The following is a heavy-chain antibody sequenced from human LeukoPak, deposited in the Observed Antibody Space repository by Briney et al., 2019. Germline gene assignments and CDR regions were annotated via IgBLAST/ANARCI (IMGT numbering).Heavy chain of an antibody. J-gene: IGHJ6*03. V-gene: IGHV4-59*12. CDR3: ARDQKYYYYMDV. CDR2: IYYSGST. CDR1: GGSISSYY. Sequence: SETLSLTCTVSGGSISSYYWSWIRQPPGKGLEWIGYIYYSGSTNYNPSLKSRVTISVDTSKNQFSLKLSSVTAADTAVYYCARDQKYYYYMDVWGKGTTVTVSS.